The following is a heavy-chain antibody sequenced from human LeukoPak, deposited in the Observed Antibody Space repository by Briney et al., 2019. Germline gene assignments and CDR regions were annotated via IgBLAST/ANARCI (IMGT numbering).Heavy chain of an antibody. Sequence: GGSLRLSCAASLFISTYSMNWVRQAPGKGLEWVASISSSSIYIFYADSVKGRFTISRDNAKNSVYLQMNSLRADDTAVYYCARGGEYQLPQNDWFDPWGQGTLVTVSS. D-gene: IGHD2-2*01. V-gene: IGHV3-21*06. CDR2: ISSSSIYI. CDR3: ARGGEYQLPQNDWFDP. J-gene: IGHJ5*02. CDR1: LFISTYS.